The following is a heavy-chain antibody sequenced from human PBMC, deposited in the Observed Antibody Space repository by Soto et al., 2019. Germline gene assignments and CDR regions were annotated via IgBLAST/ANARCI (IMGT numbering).Heavy chain of an antibody. CDR1: GFTFSSYG. CDR2: IWYDGSNK. V-gene: IGHV3-33*01. Sequence: PGGSLRLSCAASGFTFSSYGMHWVRQAPGKGLEWVAVIWYDGSNKYYADSVKGRFTISRDNSKNTLYLQMNSLRAEDTAVYYCARDPGSGYGDYYYGMDVWGQGTTVTVSS. CDR3: ARDPGSGYGDYYYGMDV. J-gene: IGHJ6*02. D-gene: IGHD3-10*01.